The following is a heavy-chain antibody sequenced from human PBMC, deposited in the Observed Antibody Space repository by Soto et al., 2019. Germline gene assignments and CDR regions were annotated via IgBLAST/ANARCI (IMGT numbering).Heavy chain of an antibody. V-gene: IGHV4-61*01. CDR1: GGSVSRGIYY. Sequence: SETRSLTCTVSGGSVSRGIYYWIWIRQPPGKGLEWIGYIYYSGSTNYNPSLKSRVTISVDTSKNQFSLKLSSVTAADTAVYYCARGSIAALYWGQGTLVTVSS. J-gene: IGHJ4*02. D-gene: IGHD6-6*01. CDR2: IYYSGST. CDR3: ARGSIAALY.